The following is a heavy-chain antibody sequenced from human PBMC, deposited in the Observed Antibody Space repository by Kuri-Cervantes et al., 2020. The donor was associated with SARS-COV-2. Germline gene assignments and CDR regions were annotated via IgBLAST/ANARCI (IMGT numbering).Heavy chain of an antibody. CDR3: ATGAGWLRLRGYYFDY. J-gene: IGHJ4*02. CDR2: INPNSGGT. D-gene: IGHD5-12*01. Sequence: ASVKVSCKASGYTFTGYYMHWVRQAPGQGPEWMGWINPNSGGTNYAQKFQGRVTMTRDTSISTAYMELSRLRSDDTAVYYCATGAGWLRLRGYYFDYWGQGTLVTVSS. V-gene: IGHV1-2*02. CDR1: GYTFTGYY.